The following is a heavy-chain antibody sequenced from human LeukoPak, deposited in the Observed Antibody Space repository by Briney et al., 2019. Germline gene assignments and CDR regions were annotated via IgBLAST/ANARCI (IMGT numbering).Heavy chain of an antibody. CDR2: INPNSGGT. D-gene: IGHD2-2*01. CDR3: PRSTMIPYCSSPSCPYYFDY. J-gene: IGHJ4*02. CDR1: GYTFTGYY. Sequence: ASVKVSCKASGYTFTGYYMHWVRQAPGQGLEWLGWINPNSGGTNYAQKFQGRVTMTRDTSISTAYMELRRLRSDDPAGYYCPRSTMIPYCSSPSCPYYFDYWGQGTLVTLTS. V-gene: IGHV1-2*02.